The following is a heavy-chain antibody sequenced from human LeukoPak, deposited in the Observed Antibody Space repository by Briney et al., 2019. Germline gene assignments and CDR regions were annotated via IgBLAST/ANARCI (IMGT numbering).Heavy chain of an antibody. J-gene: IGHJ4*02. CDR2: IYYSGST. D-gene: IGHD2/OR15-2a*01. CDR1: GGSISSYY. CDR3: ARRFYGDY. V-gene: IGHV4-59*08. Sequence: SETLSLTCTVSGGSISSYYWSWIRQPPGKGLEWIGYIYYSGSTYYNPSLKSRVTISVDTSKNQFSLKLSSVTAADTAVYYCARRFYGDYWGQGTLVTVSS.